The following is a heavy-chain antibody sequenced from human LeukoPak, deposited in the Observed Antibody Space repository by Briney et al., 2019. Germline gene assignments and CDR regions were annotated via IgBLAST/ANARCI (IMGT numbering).Heavy chain of an antibody. Sequence: GGSLRLSCAASGFTFNIYAMSWVRQAPGKGLEWVSSISSSSSYIYYADSMKGRFTISRDNAKNSLYLQMNSPRAEDTAVYYCARDHYYDSSGYTPAGDAFDIWGQGTMVTVSS. CDR3: ARDHYYDSSGYTPAGDAFDI. CDR1: GFTFNIYA. J-gene: IGHJ3*02. V-gene: IGHV3-21*06. CDR2: ISSSSSYI. D-gene: IGHD3-22*01.